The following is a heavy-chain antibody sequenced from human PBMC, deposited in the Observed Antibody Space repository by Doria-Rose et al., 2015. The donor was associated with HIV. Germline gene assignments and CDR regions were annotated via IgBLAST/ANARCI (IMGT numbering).Heavy chain of an antibody. J-gene: IGHJ3*01. D-gene: IGHD3-16*01. CDR1: GFTFSNAW. CDR3: TTDRFFPS. V-gene: IGHV3-15*07. CDR2: IKSKPDGGTT. Sequence: VQLVQSGGGLVTPGGSLRLSCAASGFTFSNAWMNWVRQAPGKGLEWVGRIKSKPDGGTTEYAAPVKGRFSISRDDLKNTLSLQMNILKTEDTAVYYCTTDRFFPSWGQGTMVTVSS.